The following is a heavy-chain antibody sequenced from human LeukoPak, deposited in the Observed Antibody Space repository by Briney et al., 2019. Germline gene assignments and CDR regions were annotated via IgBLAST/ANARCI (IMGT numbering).Heavy chain of an antibody. V-gene: IGHV3-30*04. D-gene: IGHD5-12*01. J-gene: IGHJ4*02. CDR1: GFTFSSYA. CDR2: ISYDGSNK. Sequence: SCKASGFTFSSYAMHWVRQAPGKGLEWVAVISYDGSNKYYADSVKGRFTISRDNSKNTLYLQMNSLRAEDTAVYYCARGGYSANEAFDYWGQGTLVTVSS. CDR3: ARGGYSANEAFDY.